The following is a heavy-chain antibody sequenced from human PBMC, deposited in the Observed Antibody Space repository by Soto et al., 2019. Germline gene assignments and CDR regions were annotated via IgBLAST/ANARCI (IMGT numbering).Heavy chain of an antibody. J-gene: IGHJ6*02. V-gene: IGHV3-11*01. CDR3: ARGTYGMDV. Sequence: QMQLVQSGGGLVKPGGSLRLSCAASGFSFSDYYMSWIRRAPGKGLEWVSYIGASGSPIYFGDSVKGRFSISRDNTNNSLYLQMNSLSPDDTAVYYCARGTYGMDVWGQGTMVIVSS. CDR2: IGASGSPI. CDR1: GFSFSDYY. D-gene: IGHD3-10*01.